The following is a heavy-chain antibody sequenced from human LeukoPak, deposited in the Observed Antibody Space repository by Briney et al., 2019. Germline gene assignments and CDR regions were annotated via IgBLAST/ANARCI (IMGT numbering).Heavy chain of an antibody. CDR1: GFTLSSNY. D-gene: IGHD3-22*01. Sequence: EGSLRLSCAASGFTLSSNYMSWVPQAPGRGREWVSFIYSGGSTYYAHSVKGRFTISRDNSKNTLYLEMNSLRAEDTAVYYCASDFRVDYDSRGLDYWGQGTLVTVFS. CDR3: ASDFRVDYDSRGLDY. CDR2: IYSGGST. J-gene: IGHJ4*02. V-gene: IGHV3-53*01.